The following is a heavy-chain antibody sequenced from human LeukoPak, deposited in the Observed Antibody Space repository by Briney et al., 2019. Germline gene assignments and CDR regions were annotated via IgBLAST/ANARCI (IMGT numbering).Heavy chain of an antibody. CDR3: TRGGENCSSTSCYTWYYYYYGMDV. V-gene: IGHV1-8*01. CDR2: MNPNSGNT. D-gene: IGHD2-2*02. J-gene: IGHJ6*02. Sequence: ASVKVSCKASGYTFTSYDINWVRQATGQGLEWMGWMNPNSGNTGYAQKFQGRVTMTRNTSISTAYMELSSLRSEDTAVYYCTRGGENCSSTSCYTWYYYYYGMDVWGQGTTVTVSS. CDR1: GYTFTSYD.